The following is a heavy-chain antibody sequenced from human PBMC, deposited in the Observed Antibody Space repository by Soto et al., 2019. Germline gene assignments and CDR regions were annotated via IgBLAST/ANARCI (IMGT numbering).Heavy chain of an antibody. D-gene: IGHD6-19*01. Sequence: EVQLLESGGGLVQPGGSLRLSCAASGFTFTSYAMSWVRQAPGKGLEWVSAISGSGGSTYYADSVKGRFTISRDNSKNTLYLQMNSLRAEDTAVYYCANSGIAVAGTGYWGQGTLVTVSS. CDR1: GFTFTSYA. CDR3: ANSGIAVAGTGY. V-gene: IGHV3-23*01. CDR2: ISGSGGST. J-gene: IGHJ4*02.